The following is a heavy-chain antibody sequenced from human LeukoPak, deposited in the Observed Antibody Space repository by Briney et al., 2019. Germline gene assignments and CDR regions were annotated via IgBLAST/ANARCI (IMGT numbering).Heavy chain of an antibody. Sequence: GASVKVSCKASGYTFTSYAMNWVRQAPGQGLEWMGWINTNTGNPTYAQGFTGRFVFSLDTSVSTAYLQISSLKAEDTAVYYCAKGVLLWFGELLMSGAALDYWGQGTLVTVSS. V-gene: IGHV7-4-1*02. CDR2: INTNTGNP. J-gene: IGHJ4*02. D-gene: IGHD3-10*01. CDR3: AKGVLLWFGELLMSGAALDY. CDR1: GYTFTSYA.